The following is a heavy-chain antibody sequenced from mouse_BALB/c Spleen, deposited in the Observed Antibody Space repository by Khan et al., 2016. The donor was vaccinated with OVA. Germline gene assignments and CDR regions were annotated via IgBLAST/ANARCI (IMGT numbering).Heavy chain of an antibody. CDR3: SRGNYYGCSSWFGY. V-gene: IGHV1-9*01. CDR1: GYTFSSYW. Sequence: QMQLEESGAELMKPGASVKISCKATGYTFSSYWIEWVKQRPGHGLEWIGEILPGSGRNNYNEKFKGKATFTADTSSNTAYMQLSSLTSEDSAVYYCSRGNYYGCSSWFGYWGQGTLVTVSA. J-gene: IGHJ3*01. D-gene: IGHD1-1*01. CDR2: ILPGSGRN.